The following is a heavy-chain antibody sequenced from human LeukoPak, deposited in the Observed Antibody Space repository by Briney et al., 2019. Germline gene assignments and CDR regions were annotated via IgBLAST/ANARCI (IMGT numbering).Heavy chain of an antibody. J-gene: IGHJ4*02. CDR2: ITYRRSA. Sequence: SETLSLTCAVYGSLDIYYFMFVRQPPGKGLQWLGEITYRRSADYNPSLKSRLTISIDVPQRQISLQLRSVTASDTAVYYCAAYGGDWNFDSWGQGTLVTVSS. CDR3: AAYGGDWNFDS. CDR1: GSLDIYY. V-gene: IGHV4-34*01. D-gene: IGHD2-21*01.